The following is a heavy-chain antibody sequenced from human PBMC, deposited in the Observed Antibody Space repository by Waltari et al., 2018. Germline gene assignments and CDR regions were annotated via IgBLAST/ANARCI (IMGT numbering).Heavy chain of an antibody. CDR3: ARNYGNDAFDI. CDR2: IYDRRST. D-gene: IGHD4-17*01. Sequence: QVQLQESGPGLVKPSQTLSLTCTVSGGSISSGDYYWSWLGQPPGKGLEGIAYIYDRRSTYYNPSLKSRVTISVDTSKTQFSLKLSSLTAAYTAVYYCARNYGNDAFDIWGQGTMVTVSS. V-gene: IGHV4-30-4*08. CDR1: GGSISSGDYY. J-gene: IGHJ3*02.